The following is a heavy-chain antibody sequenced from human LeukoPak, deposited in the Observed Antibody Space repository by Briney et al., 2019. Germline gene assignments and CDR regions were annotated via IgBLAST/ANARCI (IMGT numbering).Heavy chain of an antibody. J-gene: IGHJ4*02. Sequence: GGSLRLSCAASGFSFSAYGVHWVRQAPGKGLEWVAVIWYDGSSKDYADSVKGRLTLSRDNSKNTLYLQMNSLTVEDTAVYYCARSQSSSLIDYWGQGTLVTVSS. CDR2: IWYDGSSK. CDR1: GFSFSAYG. CDR3: ARSQSSSLIDY. V-gene: IGHV3-33*01. D-gene: IGHD6-13*01.